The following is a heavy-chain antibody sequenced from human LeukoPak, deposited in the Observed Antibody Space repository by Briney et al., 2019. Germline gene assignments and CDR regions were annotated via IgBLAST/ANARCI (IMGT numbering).Heavy chain of an antibody. D-gene: IGHD3-10*01. CDR3: ARDSGTTGEVKFDP. V-gene: IGHV4-4*07. CDR1: GGSISNYY. Sequence: SETLSLTCTVSGGSISNYYWNWIRQPPGKGLEWIGRLYDSGSTNYNPSLKSRVTMSVDASTNQFFLKMTSVTAADTGVYSCARDSGTTGEVKFDPWGRGTLVTVSS. CDR2: LYDSGST. J-gene: IGHJ5*02.